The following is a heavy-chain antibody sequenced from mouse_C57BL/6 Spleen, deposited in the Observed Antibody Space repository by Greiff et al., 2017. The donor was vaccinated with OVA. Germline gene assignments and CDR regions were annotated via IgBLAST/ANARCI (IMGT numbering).Heavy chain of an antibody. V-gene: IGHV5-4*01. J-gene: IGHJ4*01. Sequence: EVKVEESGGGLVKPGGSLKLSCAASGFTFSSYAMSWVRQTPEKRLEWVATISDGGSYTYYPDNVKGRFTISRDNAKNNLYLQMSHLKSEDTAMYYCARDPAPYYWGQGTSVTVSS. CDR1: GFTFSSYA. CDR3: ARDPAPYY. CDR2: ISDGGSYT.